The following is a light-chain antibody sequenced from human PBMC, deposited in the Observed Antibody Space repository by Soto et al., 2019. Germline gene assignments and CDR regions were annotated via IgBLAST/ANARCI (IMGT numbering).Light chain of an antibody. CDR2: DDT. Sequence: QSVLAQPPSVSAAPGQRVTVSCSTTTSNLGNNYISWYQHLPGAAPRLLIYDDTERPSGIPDRFSCSRSATSATLGIAGLQTADEADYFCGAWDPSRNAYIFGTGTKVTVL. CDR1: TSNLGNNY. J-gene: IGLJ1*01. V-gene: IGLV1-51*01. CDR3: GAWDPSRNAYI.